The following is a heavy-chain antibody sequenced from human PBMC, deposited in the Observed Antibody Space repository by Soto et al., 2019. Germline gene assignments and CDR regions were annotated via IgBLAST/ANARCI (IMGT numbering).Heavy chain of an antibody. Sequence: PWGSLRPSCGGSGFTFSNYAMSWVRQAPGKGLEWVSAISSAVNTYYADSVKGRFTISRDNSKTTLSLQMNSLRAEDTAVYYCAKQVRDGTSSPYYFDYWGQGTLVTVS. CDR2: ISSAVNT. D-gene: IGHD6-6*01. V-gene: IGHV3-23*01. J-gene: IGHJ4*02. CDR3: AKQVRDGTSSPYYFDY. CDR1: GFTFSNYA.